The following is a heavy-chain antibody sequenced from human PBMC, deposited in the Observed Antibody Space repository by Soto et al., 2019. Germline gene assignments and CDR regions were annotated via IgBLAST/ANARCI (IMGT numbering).Heavy chain of an antibody. J-gene: IGHJ4*02. CDR1: GYTFSKYW. CDR2: IYPGDSDA. V-gene: IGHV5-51*01. CDR3: ARQGGEYNTMSDY. D-gene: IGHD3-10*01. Sequence: PWESLKISCKGSGYTFSKYWIGWVRQTPGKGLEWMGIIYPGDSDARYSPSFEGQVTFSVDKSINTAYLQWNSLKASDTAMYYCARQGGEYNTMSDYWGQGTLVTVSS.